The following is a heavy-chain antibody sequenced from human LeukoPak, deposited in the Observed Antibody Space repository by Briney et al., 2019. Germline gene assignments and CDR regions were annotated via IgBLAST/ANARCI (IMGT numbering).Heavy chain of an antibody. CDR3: ARHDSFIPF. V-gene: IGHV3-23*01. J-gene: IGHJ4*02. Sequence: QPGGCLRLSCVASGFTFSDYAMSWVRQAPGKGLEWVSGISDSGRSSYYTDSVKGRCTISRDNSKNTVSLQINNLRTEDTAVYFCARHDSFIPFWGQGTLVTVTS. CDR2: ISDSGRSS. CDR1: GFTFSDYA. D-gene: IGHD3-16*02.